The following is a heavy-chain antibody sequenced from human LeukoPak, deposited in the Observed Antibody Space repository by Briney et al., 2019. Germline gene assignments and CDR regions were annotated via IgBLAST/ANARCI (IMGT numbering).Heavy chain of an antibody. V-gene: IGHV3-23*01. J-gene: IGHJ4*02. CDR2: ITGSGGNT. CDR1: GFTFSNYA. CDR3: ARDLYGSGSFDY. D-gene: IGHD3-10*01. Sequence: PGGSLRLSCAASGFTFSNYAMSWVRQAPGKGLEWVSAITGSGGNTYYADSVKGRFTISRDNAKNSLYLQMNSLRAEDTAVYYCARDLYGSGSFDYWGQGTLVTVSS.